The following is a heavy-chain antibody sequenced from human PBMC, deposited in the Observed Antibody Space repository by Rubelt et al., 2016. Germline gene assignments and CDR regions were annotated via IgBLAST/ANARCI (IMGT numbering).Heavy chain of an antibody. CDR1: GGSFSGYF. Sequence: QVQLQQWGAGLLKPSETLSLTCAVYGGSFSGYFWSWIRQSPGQGLEWIGEINHSGSPNYNQSLKSRVTISVDTSKNQFSLKLSPVSAADTAVYYCARGQYDYASEFYYDGMDVWGQGSTVTVSS. CDR2: INHSGSP. D-gene: IGHD4-17*01. CDR3: ARGQYDYASEFYYDGMDV. V-gene: IGHV4-34*01. J-gene: IGHJ6*02.